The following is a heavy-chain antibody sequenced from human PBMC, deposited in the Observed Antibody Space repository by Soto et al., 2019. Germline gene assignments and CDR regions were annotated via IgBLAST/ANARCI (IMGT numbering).Heavy chain of an antibody. J-gene: IGHJ4*02. CDR2: ISAYNGNT. CDR1: GYTFTSYG. Sequence: QVQLVQSGAEVKKPGASVKVSCKASGYTFTSYGISWVRQAPGQGLEWMGWISAYNGNTNYAQKLQGRVTMTTDTSTSTAYMELRSLRSDDTAVYYCARIPLTMVRGVIITPGVDYWGQGTLVTVSS. V-gene: IGHV1-18*01. CDR3: ARIPLTMVRGVIITPGVDY. D-gene: IGHD3-10*01.